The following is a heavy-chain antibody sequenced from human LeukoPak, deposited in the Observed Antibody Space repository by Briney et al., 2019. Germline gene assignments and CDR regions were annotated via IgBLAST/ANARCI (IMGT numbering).Heavy chain of an antibody. V-gene: IGHV4-34*01. Sequence: KPLETLSLTCAVYGGSFSGYYWSWIRQPPGKGLEWIGEINHSGSTNYNPSLKSRVTISVDTSKNQFSLKLSSVTAADTAVYYCARVRGHCSSTSCYRGAYYYYGMDVWGQRTTVTVSS. CDR2: INHSGST. CDR1: GGSFSGYY. CDR3: ARVRGHCSSTSCYRGAYYYYGMDV. J-gene: IGHJ6*02. D-gene: IGHD2-2*01.